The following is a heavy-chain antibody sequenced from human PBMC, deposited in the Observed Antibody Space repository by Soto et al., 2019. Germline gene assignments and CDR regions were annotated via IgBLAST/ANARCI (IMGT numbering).Heavy chain of an antibody. D-gene: IGHD6-13*01. Sequence: SETLSLTCTVSGGSISSSSYYWGWIRQPPGRGLEWIGSIYYSGSTYYNPSLKSRVTISVDTSKNQFSLKLSSVTAADTAVYYCARQGYTADRTYYYYYGMDVWGQGTTVTVSS. V-gene: IGHV4-39*01. J-gene: IGHJ6*02. CDR1: GGSISSSSYY. CDR3: ARQGYTADRTYYYYYGMDV. CDR2: IYYSGST.